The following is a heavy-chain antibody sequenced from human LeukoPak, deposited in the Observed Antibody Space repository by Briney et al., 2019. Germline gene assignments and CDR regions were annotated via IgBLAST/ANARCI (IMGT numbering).Heavy chain of an antibody. D-gene: IGHD6-19*01. CDR2: LYHSGST. CDR3: VRAFGNSSGWDENYFDY. Sequence: SETLSLTCAVSGGSISRSNWWTWVRQPPGKGLEWIGELYHSGSTNYNPSLKSRVTISVDKSKNQFSLKLSSVTAADTAVYYCVRAFGNSSGWDENYFDYWGQGTLVTVSS. CDR1: GGSISRSNW. V-gene: IGHV4-4*02. J-gene: IGHJ4*02.